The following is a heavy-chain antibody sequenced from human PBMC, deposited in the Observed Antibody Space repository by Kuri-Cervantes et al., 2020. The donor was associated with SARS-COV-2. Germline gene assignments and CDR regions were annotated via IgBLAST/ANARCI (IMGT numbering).Heavy chain of an antibody. CDR1: GGSISSGGYY. CDR3: ARQGGYSSSSLDY. D-gene: IGHD6-6*01. CDR2: IYHSGST. Sequence: LRLSCTVSGGSISSGGYYWSWIRQPPGKGLEWIGYIYHSGSTYYNPSLKSRVTISVDTSKNQFSLKLSSVTAADTAVYYCARQGGYSSSSLDYWGQGTLVTVSS. J-gene: IGHJ4*02. V-gene: IGHV4-30-2*01.